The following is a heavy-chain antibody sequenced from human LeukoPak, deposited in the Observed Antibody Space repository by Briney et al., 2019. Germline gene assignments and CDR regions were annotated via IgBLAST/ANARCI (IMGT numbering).Heavy chain of an antibody. D-gene: IGHD1-26*01. CDR2: ISSSAGTI. CDR3: ARQKHIVGAICLDF. CDR1: GFSISSYE. V-gene: IGHV3-48*03. Sequence: GGSLRLSCAASGFSISSYEINWVRQAPGKGLEWVSYISSSAGTIYYADSVMGRFTISRDTSKNSLYLQMNTLSAEDTAVYYCARQKHIVGAICLDFWGQGTLVTVSS. J-gene: IGHJ4*02.